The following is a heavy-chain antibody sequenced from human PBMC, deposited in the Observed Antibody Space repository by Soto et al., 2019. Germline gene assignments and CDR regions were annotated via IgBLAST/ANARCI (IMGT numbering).Heavy chain of an antibody. CDR3: ARHGFGTLHGLVDV. V-gene: IGHV4-59*08. D-gene: IGHD3-10*01. Sequence: QVQLQESGPGLMKPSETLSLTCTVSGGSLTNYYCSWFRQSPGKGLEWIGYIQYSGYSAYNLSLKRRVTMSMDTSKTQFSLMLESVTATDTAVYYCARHGFGTLHGLVDVWGQGTTVIVSS. CDR1: GGSLTNYY. CDR2: IQYSGYS. J-gene: IGHJ6*02.